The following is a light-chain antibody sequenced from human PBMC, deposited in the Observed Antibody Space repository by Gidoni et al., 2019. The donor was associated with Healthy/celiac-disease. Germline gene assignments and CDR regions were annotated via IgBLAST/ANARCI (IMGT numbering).Light chain of an antibody. CDR1: QSISSY. V-gene: IGKV1-39*01. Sequence: DIQMPQSPSSLSASVGDRVTITCRASQSISSYLNWYQQNPGKAPKLLIYAASSLQSGVPARFSGSGSGTDFTLTIRSLQPEDFATYYCQQSYSTPPDTFGQGTKLEIK. CDR2: AAS. CDR3: QQSYSTPPDT. J-gene: IGKJ2*01.